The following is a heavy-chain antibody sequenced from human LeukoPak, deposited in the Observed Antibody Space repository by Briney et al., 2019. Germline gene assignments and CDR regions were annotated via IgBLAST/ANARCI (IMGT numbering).Heavy chain of an antibody. V-gene: IGHV4-59*08. J-gene: IGHJ3*02. CDR1: GGSISSYY. D-gene: IGHD2-2*01. CDR2: IYYSGST. Sequence: SETLSLTCTVSGGSISSYYWSWIRQPPGKGLEWIGYIYYSGSTNYNPSLKSRVTISVDTSKNQFYLKLSSVTAADTAVYYCARLIRDVKYCSSTSCPYDAFDIWGQGTMVTVSS. CDR3: ARLIRDVKYCSSTSCPYDAFDI.